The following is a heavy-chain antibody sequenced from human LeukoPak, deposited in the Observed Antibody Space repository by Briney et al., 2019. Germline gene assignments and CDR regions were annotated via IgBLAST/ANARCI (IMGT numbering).Heavy chain of an antibody. CDR1: GYTFTSYG. V-gene: IGHV1-18*01. J-gene: IGHJ5*02. CDR3: VRDPRWVYSSSHYSWFDP. CDR2: ISAYNGNT. Sequence: ASVKVSCKASGYTFTSYGISWVRQAPGQGLEWMGWISAYNGNTNYTQKFQGRVTTTTDTSTSTAYMELRSLRSDDTAVYYCVRDPRWVYSSSHYSWFDPWGQGTLVTVSS. D-gene: IGHD6-13*01.